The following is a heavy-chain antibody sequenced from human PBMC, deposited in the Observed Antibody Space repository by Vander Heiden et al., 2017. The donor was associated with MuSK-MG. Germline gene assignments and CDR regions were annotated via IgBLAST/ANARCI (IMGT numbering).Heavy chain of an antibody. CDR3: ARGYGSSSEYLDY. CDR1: GASFSGYY. J-gene: IGHJ4*02. CDR2: INHSVST. V-gene: IGHV4-34*01. Sequence: QVQLQQWGAGLLKPSETLSLTCAVYGASFSGYYCSWIRQPPGRGLEWVGEINHSVSTNYNPSLESRVTMSVDTSKNQFSLKLSSVTAADTAVYFCARGYGSSSEYLDYWGQGALVTVSS. D-gene: IGHD6-6*01.